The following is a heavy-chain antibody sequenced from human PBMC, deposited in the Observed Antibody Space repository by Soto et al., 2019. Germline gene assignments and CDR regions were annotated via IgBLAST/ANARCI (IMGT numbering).Heavy chain of an antibody. CDR1: GGTISSGDYY. CDR2: IYYSGST. V-gene: IGHV4-30-4*01. Sequence: SETLSLTCPVSGGTISSGDYYWSWIRQPPGKGLEWIGYIYYSGSTYYNPSLKSRVTISVDTSKNQFSLKLSSVTAADTAVYYCARDYDILTGYYYGMDVWGQGTTVTVSS. CDR3: ARDYDILTGYYYGMDV. D-gene: IGHD3-9*01. J-gene: IGHJ6*02.